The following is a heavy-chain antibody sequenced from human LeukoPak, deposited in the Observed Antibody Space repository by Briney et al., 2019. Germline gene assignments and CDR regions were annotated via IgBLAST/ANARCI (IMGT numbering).Heavy chain of an antibody. CDR2: IIPIFGTA. J-gene: IGHJ4*02. V-gene: IGHV1-69*05. CDR1: GGTFSSYA. Sequence: TVKVSCKASGGTFSSYAISWVRQAPGQGLEWMGRIIPIFGTANYAQKFQGRVTITTDESTSTAYMELSSLRSEDTAVYYCARDRGYCSGGSCYAFDYWGQGTLVTVSS. D-gene: IGHD2-15*01. CDR3: ARDRGYCSGGSCYAFDY.